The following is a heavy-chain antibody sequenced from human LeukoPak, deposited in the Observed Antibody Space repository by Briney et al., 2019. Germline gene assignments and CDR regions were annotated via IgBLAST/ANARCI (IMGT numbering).Heavy chain of an antibody. V-gene: IGHV3-21*01. Sequence: GGSLRLSCAASGYIFSSYAMSWVRQAPGKGLEWVSSISSSSSYIYYADSVKGRFTISRDNAKNSLYLQMNSLRAEDTAVYYCAGERDYFDYWGQGTLVTVSS. CDR1: GYIFSSYA. CDR2: ISSSSSYI. J-gene: IGHJ4*02. CDR3: AGERDYFDY.